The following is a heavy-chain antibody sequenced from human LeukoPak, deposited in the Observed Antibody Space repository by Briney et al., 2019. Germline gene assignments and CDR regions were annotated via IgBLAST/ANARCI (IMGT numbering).Heavy chain of an antibody. V-gene: IGHV3-66*01. Sequence: HPGESLRLSCAASGFTVSSNYMSWVRQVPGKGLEWVSVIYSGGSTYYADSVKGRFTISRDNAKNTLYLQMNSLRAEDTAVYYCARYTGSYNAIDYWGQGALVTVSS. CDR1: GFTVSSNY. CDR3: ARYTGSYNAIDY. D-gene: IGHD1-26*01. J-gene: IGHJ4*02. CDR2: IYSGGST.